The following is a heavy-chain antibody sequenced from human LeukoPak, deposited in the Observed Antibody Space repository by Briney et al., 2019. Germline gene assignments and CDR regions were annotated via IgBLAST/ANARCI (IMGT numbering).Heavy chain of an antibody. J-gene: IGHJ4*02. Sequence: SQTLSLTCTVSGGSISSGGYYWSWIRQPPGKGLEWIGYIYYSGSTNYNPSLKSRVTISVDTSKNQFSLKLSSVTAADTAVYYCGRGVGARGNFDYWGQGTLVNVSS. V-gene: IGHV4-61*08. CDR2: IYYSGST. CDR3: GRGVGARGNFDY. D-gene: IGHD1-26*01. CDR1: GGSISSGGYY.